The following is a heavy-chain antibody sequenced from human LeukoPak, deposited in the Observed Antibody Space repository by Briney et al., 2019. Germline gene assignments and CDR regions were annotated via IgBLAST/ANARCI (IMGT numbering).Heavy chain of an antibody. CDR2: ISGSGDNT. CDR1: GFTFNNYG. J-gene: IGHJ4*02. CDR3: AKLRSKSGYDSLDY. D-gene: IGHD5-12*01. Sequence: PGGSLRLSCASSGFTFNNYGMSWVRLAPGKGLEWVSGISGSGDNTYYADSVKGRFTISRDNSKNTLYLQMNSLRAKDTAVYYCAKLRSKSGYDSLDYWGQGTLVTVSS. V-gene: IGHV3-23*01.